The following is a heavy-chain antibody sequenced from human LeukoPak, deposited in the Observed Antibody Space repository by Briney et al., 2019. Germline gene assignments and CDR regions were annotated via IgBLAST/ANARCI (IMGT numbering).Heavy chain of an antibody. J-gene: IGHJ2*01. CDR2: TYGGGTT. Sequence: GGSLRLSCAASGFTVSSNYVSWVRQAPGKGLEWVSVTYGGGTTDCADSVKGRFTVSRDNSKNTLYLQMNSLRAEDTAVYYCASRGSGWYDWYFDLWGRGTLVTVSS. D-gene: IGHD6-19*01. V-gene: IGHV3-66*01. CDR1: GFTVSSNY. CDR3: ASRGSGWYDWYFDL.